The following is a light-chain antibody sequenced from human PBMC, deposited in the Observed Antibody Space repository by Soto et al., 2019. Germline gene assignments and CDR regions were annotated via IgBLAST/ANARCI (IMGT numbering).Light chain of an antibody. CDR3: AAWDDRLNGPV. J-gene: IGLJ2*01. V-gene: IGLV1-44*01. CDR2: INN. Sequence: QSVLTPPPSAYGTPGQSVTISCSGSSSNIVSNTVNWYQQLPGTAPKLLIYINNQRPSGVPDRFSGSKSGTSASLDISGLQSEDESDYYCAAWDDRLNGPVCGGGTKVTVL. CDR1: SSNIVSNT.